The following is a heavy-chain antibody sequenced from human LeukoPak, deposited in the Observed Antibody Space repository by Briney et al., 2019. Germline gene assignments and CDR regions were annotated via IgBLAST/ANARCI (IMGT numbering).Heavy chain of an antibody. CDR2: IYYSGST. D-gene: IGHD3-22*01. CDR1: GGSISSYY. CDR3: ARLAYYYDSSGYYYYPYNWFDP. Sequence: SETLSLTCTVSGGSISSYYWSWIRQPPGKGLEWIGYIYYSGSTNYNPSLKSRVTISVDTSKNQFSLKLSSVTAADTAVYYCARLAYYYDSSGYYYYPYNWFDPWGQGTLVTVSS. J-gene: IGHJ5*02. V-gene: IGHV4-59*12.